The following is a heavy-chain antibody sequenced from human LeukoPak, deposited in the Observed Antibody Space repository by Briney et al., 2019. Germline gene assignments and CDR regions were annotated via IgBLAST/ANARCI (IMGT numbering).Heavy chain of an antibody. Sequence: SETLSLTCTVSGGSISSYYWSWIRQPAGKGLEWIGRIYTSGSTDYNPSLKSRVTMSVDTSKNQFSLKLSSVTAADTAVYYCAAVIGYCSSTSCYTRKMGAFDIWGQGTMVTVSS. CDR1: GGSISSYY. J-gene: IGHJ3*02. CDR3: AAVIGYCSSTSCYTRKMGAFDI. V-gene: IGHV4-4*07. D-gene: IGHD2-2*02. CDR2: IYTSGST.